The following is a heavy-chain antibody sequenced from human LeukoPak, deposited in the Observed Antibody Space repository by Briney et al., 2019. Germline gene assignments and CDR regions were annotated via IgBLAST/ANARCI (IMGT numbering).Heavy chain of an antibody. CDR1: GFTFTDHA. CDR3: AYLDSSGYYYGRLRY. Sequence: GGSLRLSCAASGFTFTDHALTWVRQSPGKGLESVASINAGGDRIHFADSVKGRFTISRDNSKNTLYLQMNSLRAEDTAIYFCAYLDSSGYYYGRLRYWGQGTPVTVSS. CDR2: INAGGDRI. D-gene: IGHD3-22*01. J-gene: IGHJ4*02. V-gene: IGHV3-23*01.